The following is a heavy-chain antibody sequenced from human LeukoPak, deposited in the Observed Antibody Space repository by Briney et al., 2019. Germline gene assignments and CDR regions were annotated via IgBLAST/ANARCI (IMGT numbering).Heavy chain of an antibody. V-gene: IGHV4-39*01. J-gene: IGHJ6*03. CDR2: IYYSGST. D-gene: IGHD6-13*01. CDR1: GGSISSSSYY. Sequence: SETLSLTCTVSGGSISSSSYYWGWIRQPPGKGLEWIGSIYYSGSTYYNPSLKSRVTISVDTSKNQFSLELSSVTAADTAVYYCARQAAAGTYYYYYMDVWGKGTTVTVSS. CDR3: ARQAAAGTYYYYYMDV.